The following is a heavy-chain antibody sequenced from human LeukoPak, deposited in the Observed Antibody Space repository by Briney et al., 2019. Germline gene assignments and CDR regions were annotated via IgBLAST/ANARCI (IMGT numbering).Heavy chain of an antibody. D-gene: IGHD1-7*01. J-gene: IGHJ4*02. CDR3: AREAGSWNFGILDY. CDR1: GASISGDNNY. Sequence: SQTLSLTCTVSGASISGDNNYWSWLRQPAGKGLEWVGRIYFSGATTYNFSFNSRATISLDMSRNQVSLQLYSVTAADTAVYFCAREAGSWNFGILDYWGQGALVTVSS. V-gene: IGHV4-61*02. CDR2: IYFSGAT.